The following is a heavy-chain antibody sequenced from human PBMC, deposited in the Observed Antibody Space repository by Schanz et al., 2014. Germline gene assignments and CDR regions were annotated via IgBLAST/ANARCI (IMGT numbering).Heavy chain of an antibody. V-gene: IGHV1-18*01. D-gene: IGHD3-9*01. J-gene: IGHJ4*02. CDR1: GYTFTSYG. CDR2: ISAYNGNT. CDR3: ARDAADVHDILTQEDY. Sequence: SCKASGYTFTSYGISWVRQAPGQGLEWMGWISAYNGNTKYPQKLQGRVTMTTDTSTSTAYMELRSLRADDTAVYYGARDAADVHDILTQEDYRGQGHLGNVSS.